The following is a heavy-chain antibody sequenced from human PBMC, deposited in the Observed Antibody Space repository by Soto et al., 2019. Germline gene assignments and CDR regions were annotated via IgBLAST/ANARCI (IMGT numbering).Heavy chain of an antibody. J-gene: IGHJ6*02. D-gene: IGHD6-19*01. V-gene: IGHV3-74*01. CDR1: GFTFSSYW. CDR3: ARRWNSSGWLYGMDV. CDR2: INSDGSST. Sequence: PGGSLRLSCAASGFTFSSYWMHWVRQAPGKGLVWVSRINSDGSSTSYADSVKGRFTISRDNAKNTLYLQMNSLRAEDTAVYYCARRWNSSGWLYGMDVWGQGTTVTVSS.